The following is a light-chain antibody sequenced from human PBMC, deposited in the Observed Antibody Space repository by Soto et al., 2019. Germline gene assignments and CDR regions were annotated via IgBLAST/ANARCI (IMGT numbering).Light chain of an antibody. CDR3: SSYTSSSTV. J-gene: IGLJ1*01. Sequence: QSALTQPASVSGSPGQSITISCTGTSSDVGGYNYVSWYQQHPGKAPKLMIYDVSNRPSGVSNRFSGSKSSNTASLTISGLQAEDEADYYCSSYTSSSTVFGTGTKFTVL. CDR1: SSDVGGYNY. CDR2: DVS. V-gene: IGLV2-14*01.